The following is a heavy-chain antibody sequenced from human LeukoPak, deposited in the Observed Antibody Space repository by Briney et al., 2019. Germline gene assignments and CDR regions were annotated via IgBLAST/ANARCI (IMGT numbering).Heavy chain of an antibody. D-gene: IGHD6-13*01. J-gene: IGHJ3*02. Sequence: GASVKVSCKASGYTFTGYYLLWVRQAPGQGLEWVVWINPNNDGTNYAQTFQGRVTMTRDTSISTAYMELSRLRFDDTAVYYCARGGSRSSGAFDIWGQGTMVTVSS. CDR3: ARGGSRSSGAFDI. CDR1: GYTFTGYY. V-gene: IGHV1-2*02. CDR2: INPNNDGT.